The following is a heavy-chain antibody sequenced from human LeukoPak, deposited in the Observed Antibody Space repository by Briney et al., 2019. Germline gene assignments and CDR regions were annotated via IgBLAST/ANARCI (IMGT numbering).Heavy chain of an antibody. V-gene: IGHV3-30*04. D-gene: IGHD3-10*01. CDR2: ISYDGSNK. J-gene: IGHJ4*02. CDR1: AFTFSSYA. Sequence: GGSLRFSCAASAFTFSSYAMHRVRQAPGKGLEGVAVISYDGSNKYYADSVKGRFTISRDNSKNTLYLQMNSLRAEDTAVYYCARAFLLWFGELYYFDYWGQGTLVTVSS. CDR3: ARAFLLWFGELYYFDY.